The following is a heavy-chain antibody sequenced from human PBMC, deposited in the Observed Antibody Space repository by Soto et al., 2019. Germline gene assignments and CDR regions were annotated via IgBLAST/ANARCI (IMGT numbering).Heavy chain of an antibody. CDR1: GGSISSYY. V-gene: IGHV4-59*08. CDR2: IYYSGST. CDR3: ARQSPGPLVYSSSPLYYYYMDV. Sequence: SETLSLTCTVSGGSISSYYWSWIRQPPGKGLEWIGYIYYSGSTNYNPSLKSRVTISVDTSKNQFSLKLSSVTAADTAVYYCARQSPGPLVYSSSPLYYYYMDVWGKGTTVTVSS. J-gene: IGHJ6*03. D-gene: IGHD6-6*01.